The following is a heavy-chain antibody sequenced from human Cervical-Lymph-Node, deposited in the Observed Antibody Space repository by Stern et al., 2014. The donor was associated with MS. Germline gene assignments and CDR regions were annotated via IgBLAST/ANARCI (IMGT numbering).Heavy chain of an antibody. J-gene: IGHJ4*02. Sequence: EVQLVESGGGVIQPGGSRRLSCTASGFTVSRDYMTWVPQAPGKGLEWVSLITNVGSTFYTDSVKGRFTISRDDSKNTVYLHMTSLRAEDTAMYYCARDTSSPERSDWWGQGTLVTVSS. CDR2: ITNVGST. CDR1: GFTVSRDY. V-gene: IGHV3-53*01. CDR3: ARDTSSPERSDW. D-gene: IGHD1-1*01.